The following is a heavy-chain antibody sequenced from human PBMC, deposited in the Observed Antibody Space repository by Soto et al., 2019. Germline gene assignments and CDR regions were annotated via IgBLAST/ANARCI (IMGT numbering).Heavy chain of an antibody. CDR1: GGSISSGDYY. CDR2: IYYSGST. V-gene: IGHV4-30-4*01. J-gene: IGHJ3*02. CDR3: ATRKDSSGYYYAKTDAFDI. Sequence: LSLTCTVSGGSISSGDYYWSWIRQPPGKGLEWIGYIYYSGSTYYNPSLKSRVTISVDTSKNQFSLKLSSVTAADTAVYYCATRKDSSGYYYAKTDAFDIWGQGTMVTVSS. D-gene: IGHD3-22*01.